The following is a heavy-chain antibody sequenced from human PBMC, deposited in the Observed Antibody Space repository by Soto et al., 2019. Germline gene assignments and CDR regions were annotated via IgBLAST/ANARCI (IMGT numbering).Heavy chain of an antibody. Sequence: PGGSLRLSCAASGFTFSNYAMSWVRQTPGKGLEWVSAISGSGGATHYAASVKGRFSISRDNSKKSLYLQMNSLRAEDTAVYYCARRSGYCSGGSCPTDYWGQGTLVTVSS. J-gene: IGHJ4*02. V-gene: IGHV3-23*01. CDR1: GFTFSNYA. D-gene: IGHD2-15*01. CDR3: ARRSGYCSGGSCPTDY. CDR2: ISGSGGAT.